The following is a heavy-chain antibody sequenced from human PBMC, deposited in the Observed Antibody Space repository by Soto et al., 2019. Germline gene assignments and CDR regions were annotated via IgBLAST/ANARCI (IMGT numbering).Heavy chain of an antibody. J-gene: IGHJ4*02. D-gene: IGHD5-18*01. CDR1: GGSISSGDYY. V-gene: IGHV4-30-4*01. CDR3: ARGWVDTAMPTL. Sequence: SETLSLTCTVSGGSISSGDYYWSWIRQPPGKGLEWIGYIYYSGSTYYNPSLKSRVTISVDTSKNQFSLKLSSVTAADTAVYYCARGWVDTAMPTLWGQGTLVTVSS. CDR2: IYYSGST.